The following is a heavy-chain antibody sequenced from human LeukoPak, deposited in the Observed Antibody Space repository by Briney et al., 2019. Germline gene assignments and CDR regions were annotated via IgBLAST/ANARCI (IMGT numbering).Heavy chain of an antibody. CDR2: IKQDGSEK. V-gene: IGHV3-7*04. J-gene: IGHJ4*02. CDR1: GFTFSSYW. D-gene: IGHD2-15*01. CDR3: ARGDCCGGSCFDY. Sequence: GGSLRPSCAASGFTFSSYWMSWVRQAPGKGLEWVANIKQDGSEKYYVDSVKGRFTISRDNAQNSLYLVMNSLRAEDTAVYYCARGDCCGGSCFDYWGQGTLVSVCS.